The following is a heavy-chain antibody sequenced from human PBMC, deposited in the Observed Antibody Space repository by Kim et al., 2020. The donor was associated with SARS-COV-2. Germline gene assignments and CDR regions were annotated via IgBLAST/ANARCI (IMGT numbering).Heavy chain of an antibody. CDR1: GGTFSSYA. CDR3: ARGAAGPAVLLWFGASLYYFDY. Sequence: SVKVSCKASGGTFSSYAISWVRQAPGQGLEWMGGIIPIFGTANYAQKFQGRVTITADESTSTAYMELSSLRSEDTAVYYCARGAAGPAVLLWFGASLYYFDYWGQGTLVTVSS. CDR2: IIPIFGTA. J-gene: IGHJ4*02. V-gene: IGHV1-69*13. D-gene: IGHD3-10*01.